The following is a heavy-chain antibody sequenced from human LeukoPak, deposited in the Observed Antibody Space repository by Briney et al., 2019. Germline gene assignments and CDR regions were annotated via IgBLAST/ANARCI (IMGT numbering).Heavy chain of an antibody. Sequence: PSQTLSLTCTVSGGSISSGGYYWSWVRQPPGKGLEWIGYIYSSGSTKNTSLKSRVTISLDTSKNQVSLKLSSVTAADTAVYYCARGSGWLPDWGQGTLVTVSS. CDR3: ARGSGWLPD. J-gene: IGHJ4*02. D-gene: IGHD5-24*01. CDR2: IYSSGST. CDR1: GGSISSGGYY. V-gene: IGHV4-61*08.